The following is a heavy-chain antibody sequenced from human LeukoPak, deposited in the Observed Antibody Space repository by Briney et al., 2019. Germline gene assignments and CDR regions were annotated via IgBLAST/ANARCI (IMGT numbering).Heavy chain of an antibody. CDR1: GFTFSSYE. Sequence: GGSLRLSCAASGFTFSSYEMNWVRQAPGKGLEWVSYISSSSSTIYYADSVKGRFTISRDNAKNSLYLQVNSLRGEDTAVYYCARDLAAADLMWFFDLWGQGTLVTVSS. D-gene: IGHD6-13*01. J-gene: IGHJ4*02. CDR3: ARDLAAADLMWFFDL. V-gene: IGHV3-48*01. CDR2: ISSSSSTI.